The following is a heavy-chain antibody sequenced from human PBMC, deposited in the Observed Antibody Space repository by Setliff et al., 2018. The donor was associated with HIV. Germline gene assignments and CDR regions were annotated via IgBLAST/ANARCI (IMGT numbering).Heavy chain of an antibody. CDR3: ARETYYYDNPQYYYYYMDV. J-gene: IGHJ6*03. CDR1: GGSISSGSYY. D-gene: IGHD3-22*01. V-gene: IGHV4-61*02. Sequence: KPSETLSLTCTVSGGSISSGSYYWSWIRQPAGKGLEWIGRIYTSGSTNYNPSLKSRVTISVDTSKNQFSLKLRSVTAADTAVYYCARETYYYDNPQYYYYYMDVWGKGTTVTVS. CDR2: IYTSGST.